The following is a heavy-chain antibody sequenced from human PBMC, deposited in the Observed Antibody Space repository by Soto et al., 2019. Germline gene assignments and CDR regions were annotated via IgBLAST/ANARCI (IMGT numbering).Heavy chain of an antibody. Sequence: QVQLVESGGGVVQPGRSLRLSCAASGFTFSSYGMHWVRQAPGKGLEWVAVISYDGSNKYYADSVKGRFTISRENSKNRFFLKRTSGRAGAPVVYYWAKVWAYSELDSGGRGPLVPFS. CDR3: AKVWAYSELDS. D-gene: IGHD1-7*01. V-gene: IGHV3-30*18. CDR2: ISYDGSNK. J-gene: IGHJ4*02. CDR1: GFTFSSYG.